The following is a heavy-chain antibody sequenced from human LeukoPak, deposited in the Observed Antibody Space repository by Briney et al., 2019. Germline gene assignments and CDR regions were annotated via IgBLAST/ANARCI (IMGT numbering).Heavy chain of an antibody. Sequence: SETLSLTCTVSGGSISSGSYYWSWIRQPAGKGLEWIGRIYASGSTNYNPSLKSRVTISVDTSKNQFSLKLSSVTAADTAVCYCARYCSSTSCYRDNDYWGQGTLVTVSS. D-gene: IGHD2-2*02. V-gene: IGHV4-61*02. CDR2: IYASGST. J-gene: IGHJ4*02. CDR3: ARYCSSTSCYRDNDY. CDR1: GGSISSGSYY.